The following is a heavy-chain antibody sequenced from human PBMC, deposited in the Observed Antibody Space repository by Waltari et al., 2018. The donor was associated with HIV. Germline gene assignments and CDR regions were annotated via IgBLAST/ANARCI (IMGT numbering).Heavy chain of an antibody. CDR1: GGSFSGYY. D-gene: IGHD1-1*01. V-gene: IGHV4-34*01. CDR3: ARINWNYDYYGMDV. CDR2: INHSGST. J-gene: IGHJ6*02. Sequence: QVQLQQWGAGLLKPSETLSLTCAVYGGSFSGYYWSWIRQPPGKGLEWIGEINHSGSTNYNPSLKSRVTISVDTSKNQFSLKLSSVTAADTAVYYCARINWNYDYYGMDVWGQGTTVTVSS.